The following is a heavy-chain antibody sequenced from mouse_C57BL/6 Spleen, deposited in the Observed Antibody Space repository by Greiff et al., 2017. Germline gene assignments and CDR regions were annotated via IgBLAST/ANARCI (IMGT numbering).Heavy chain of an antibody. CDR1: GYAFSSYW. Sequence: QVHVKQSGAELVKPGASVKISCKASGYAFSSYWMNWVKQRPGKGLEWIGQIYPGDGDTNYNGKFKGKATLTADKSSSTAYMRLSSLTSEDSAVYICAREGYYGSPFAYWGQGTLVTVSA. D-gene: IGHD1-1*01. V-gene: IGHV1-80*01. J-gene: IGHJ3*01. CDR3: AREGYYGSPFAY. CDR2: IYPGDGDT.